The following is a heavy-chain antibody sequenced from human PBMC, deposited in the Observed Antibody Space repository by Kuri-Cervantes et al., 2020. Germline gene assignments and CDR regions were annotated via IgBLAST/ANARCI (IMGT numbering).Heavy chain of an antibody. D-gene: IGHD3-10*01. Sequence: SVKVSCKASGGTFGSHSINWVRQAPGQGLEWMGRSMPFIGISDSAQKLRDRLTINADSSTAYMELRNLRSEDTAVYYCARGTGELGWNLDLWGRGTLVTVSS. CDR2: SMPFIGIS. CDR3: ARGTGELGWNLDL. V-gene: IGHV1-69*04. CDR1: GGTFGSHS. J-gene: IGHJ2*01.